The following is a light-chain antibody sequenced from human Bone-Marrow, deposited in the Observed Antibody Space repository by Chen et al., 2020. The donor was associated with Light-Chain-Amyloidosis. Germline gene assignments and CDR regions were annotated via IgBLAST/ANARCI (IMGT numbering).Light chain of an antibody. J-gene: IGKJ1*01. CDR1: QSISSY. CDR3: QQSYSTPTLT. V-gene: IGKV1-39*01. CDR2: AAS. Sequence: DIQMTQYPSSLSASVGDRVTISCRASQSISSYLNWYQQKPGKAPKLLIYAASSLQSWVPSRYSGSGSGTDFTLTISSLQPQDFATYSCQQSYSTPTLTFGKGTKLAIQ.